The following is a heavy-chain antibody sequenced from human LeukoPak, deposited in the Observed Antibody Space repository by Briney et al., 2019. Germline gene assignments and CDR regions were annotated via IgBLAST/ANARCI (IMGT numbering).Heavy chain of an antibody. J-gene: IGHJ4*02. CDR1: GYTFTSYY. D-gene: IGHD6-13*01. V-gene: IGHV1-46*01. CDR3: AREVRQLDGDFDY. Sequence: ASVKVSCKASGYTFTSYYMHWLRQAPGQGLEWMGIINPSGGSTSYAQKFQGRVTMTRDTSTSTVYMGLSSLRSEDTAVYYCAREVRQLDGDFDYWGQGTLVTVSS. CDR2: INPSGGST.